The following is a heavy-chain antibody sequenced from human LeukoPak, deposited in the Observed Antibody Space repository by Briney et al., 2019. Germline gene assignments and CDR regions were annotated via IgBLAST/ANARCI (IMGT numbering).Heavy chain of an antibody. CDR3: ASNVGYCSSTSCDHFDY. CDR2: IYPGDSDT. J-gene: IGHJ4*02. CDR1: GYSFTSYW. D-gene: IGHD2-2*01. Sequence: GESLKISCKGSGYSFTSYWIGWVRQMPGKGLEWMGIIYPGDSDTRYSPPFQGQVTISADKSISTAYLQWSSLKASDTAMYYCASNVGYCSSTSCDHFDYWGQGTLVTVSS. V-gene: IGHV5-51*01.